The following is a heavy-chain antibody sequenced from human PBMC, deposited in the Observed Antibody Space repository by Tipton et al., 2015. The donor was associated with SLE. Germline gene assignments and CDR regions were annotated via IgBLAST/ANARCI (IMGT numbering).Heavy chain of an antibody. CDR1: GDSISDSY. V-gene: IGHV4-4*07. CDR3: ARGDDILTDNWFNS. J-gene: IGHJ5*01. Sequence: TLSLTCTVSGDSISDSYWNWVRQPAGKGLEWIGRIYTNRDFNYNPSRKSRVSMSVDTSKSQFSLELTSVTVADTAVYYCARGDDILTDNWFNSWGQGTLVTVSS. CDR2: IYTNRDF. D-gene: IGHD3-9*01.